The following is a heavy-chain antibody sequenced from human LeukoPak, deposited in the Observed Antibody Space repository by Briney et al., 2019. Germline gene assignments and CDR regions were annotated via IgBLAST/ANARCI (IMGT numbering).Heavy chain of an antibody. CDR1: GYTFTSYA. V-gene: IGHV1-3*01. D-gene: IGHD2-15*01. CDR2: INAGNGNT. CDR3: ARTIVVVVAASPLDYYYGMDV. Sequence: ASAKVSCKASGYTFTSYAMHWVRQAPGQRLEWMGWINAGNGNTKYSQKFQGRVTITRDTSASTAYMELSSLRSEDTAVYYCARTIVVVVAASPLDYYYGMDVWGQGTTVTVSS. J-gene: IGHJ6*02.